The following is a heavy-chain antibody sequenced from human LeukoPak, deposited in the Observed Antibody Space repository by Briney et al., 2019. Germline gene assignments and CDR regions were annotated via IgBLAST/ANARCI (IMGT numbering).Heavy chain of an antibody. J-gene: IGHJ4*02. Sequence: PGGSLRLSCAASGFTFSSYWMSWVRQAPGKGLEWVSSIGSSGSTYHADSVKGRFTISRDNSKNTLYLQMNSLRAEDPAVYHCATRAFTLDYWGQGTLVTVSS. CDR2: IGSSGST. V-gene: IGHV3-66*02. CDR3: ATRAFTLDY. D-gene: IGHD1-26*01. CDR1: GFTFSSYW.